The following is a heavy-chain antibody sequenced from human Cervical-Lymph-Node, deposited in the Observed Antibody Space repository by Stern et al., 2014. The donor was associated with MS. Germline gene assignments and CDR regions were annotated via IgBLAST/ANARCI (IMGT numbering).Heavy chain of an antibody. CDR3: ARQRYFDY. J-gene: IGHJ4*02. V-gene: IGHV5-51*01. Sequence: VQLVESGPEVKRPGESPKISCQASGYTFTSYWIGWVRQMPGKGLEWIAIIFPGGSDIRYSPSFQGQVTISADKSSSPAYLQWNNLKASDTAIYYCARQRYFDYWGQGTLVTVSS. CDR2: IFPGGSDI. CDR1: GYTFTSYW.